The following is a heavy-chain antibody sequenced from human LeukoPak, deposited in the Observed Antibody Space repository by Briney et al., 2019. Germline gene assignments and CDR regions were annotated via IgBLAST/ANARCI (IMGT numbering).Heavy chain of an antibody. V-gene: IGHV4-4*02. CDR1: GGSISSSNW. Sequence: SETLSLTCAVSGGSISSSNWWSWVRQPPGKGLEWIGEIYHSGSTNYNPSLKSRVTISVDKSKNQFSLKLSSVTAADTAVYYCARAKGQPYYYDSSGYYYIDYWGQGTLVTVSS. J-gene: IGHJ4*02. D-gene: IGHD3-22*01. CDR2: IYHSGST. CDR3: ARAKGQPYYYDSSGYYYIDY.